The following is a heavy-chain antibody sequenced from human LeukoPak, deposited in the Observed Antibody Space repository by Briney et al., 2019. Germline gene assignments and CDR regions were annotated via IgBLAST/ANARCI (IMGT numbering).Heavy chain of an antibody. CDR3: ATDTSYGDYEVDY. V-gene: IGHV1-2*02. D-gene: IGHD4-17*01. J-gene: IGHJ4*02. CDR2: INPNSGGT. CDR1: GYTFTGYY. Sequence: GASVKVSCKASGYTFTGYYMHWVRQAPGQGPEWMGWINPNSGGTNYAQKFQGRVTMTRDTSISTAYMELSRLRSDDTAVYYCATDTSYGDYEVDYWGQGTLVTVSS.